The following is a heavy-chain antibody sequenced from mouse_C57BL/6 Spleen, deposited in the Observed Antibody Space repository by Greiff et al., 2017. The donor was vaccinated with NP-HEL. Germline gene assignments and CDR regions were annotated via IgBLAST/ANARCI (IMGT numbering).Heavy chain of an antibody. CDR1: GFTFSDYG. V-gene: IGHV5-17*01. J-gene: IGHJ2*01. CDR3: ARPYYYGSSFYYFDY. CDR2: ISSGSSTI. Sequence: DVMLVESGGGLVKPGGSLKLSCAASGFTFSDYGMHWVRQAPEKGLEWVAYISSGSSTIYYADTVKGRFTISRDNAKNTLFLQMTSLRSEDTAMYYCARPYYYGSSFYYFDYWGQGTTLTVSS. D-gene: IGHD1-1*01.